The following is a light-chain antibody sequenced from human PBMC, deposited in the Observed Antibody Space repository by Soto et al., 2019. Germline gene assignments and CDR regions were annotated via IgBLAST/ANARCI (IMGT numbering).Light chain of an antibody. V-gene: IGKV1-5*01. CDR2: DAS. J-gene: IGKJ1*01. CDR1: QSISTW. CDR3: QQYNSYWT. Sequence: DFQMTQXPSTLSASVGDRVTITCRASQSISTWLAWYQQKPGKAPKLLIYDASSLDSGVPSRFSGSGSGTEFTLTISSLQPDDFATYYCQQYNSYWTFGQGTKVEIK.